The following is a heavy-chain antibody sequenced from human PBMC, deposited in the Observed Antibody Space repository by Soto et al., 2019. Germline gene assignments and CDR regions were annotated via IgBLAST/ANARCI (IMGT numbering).Heavy chain of an antibody. Sequence: ASVKVSCKASGYTFTGYYMHWVRQAPGQGLEWMGWINPNSGGTNYAQKFQGWVTMTRDTSISTAYMELSRLRSDDTAVYYCASSSFNYYYGMDVWGQGTTVTVSS. J-gene: IGHJ6*02. CDR3: ASSSFNYYYGMDV. V-gene: IGHV1-2*04. D-gene: IGHD6-13*01. CDR1: GYTFTGYY. CDR2: INPNSGGT.